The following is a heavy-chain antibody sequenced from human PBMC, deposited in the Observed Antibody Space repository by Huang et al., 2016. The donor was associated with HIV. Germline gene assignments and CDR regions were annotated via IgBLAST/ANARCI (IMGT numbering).Heavy chain of an antibody. CDR2: INESGST. CDR1: GVSFSGYY. CDR3: ARDGPERSSGNYGASDY. Sequence: QVQLQQWGAGLLKPSETLSLTCAVYGVSFSGYYWSWFRQPPGKGLEWIGEINESGSTNYNPSLKGRVTVSVDTSKNQFSLRLSSVTAADTAVYYCARDGPERSSGNYGASDYWGQGTLVTVSS. V-gene: IGHV4-34*01. D-gene: IGHD1-26*01. J-gene: IGHJ4*02.